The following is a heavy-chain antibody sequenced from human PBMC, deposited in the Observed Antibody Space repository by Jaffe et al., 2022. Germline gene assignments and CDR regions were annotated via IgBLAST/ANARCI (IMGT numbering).Heavy chain of an antibody. D-gene: IGHD3-16*02. J-gene: IGHJ4*02. CDR3: ARGGYDYIWGSYRRNPAFDY. V-gene: IGHV4-30-2*01. Sequence: QLQLQESGSGLVKPSQTLSLTCAVSGGSISSGGYSWSWIRQPPGKGLEWIGYIYHSGSTYYNPSLKSRVTISVDRSKNQFSLKLSSVTAADTAVYYCARGGYDYIWGSYRRNPAFDYWGQGTLVTVSS. CDR1: GGSISSGGYS. CDR2: IYHSGST.